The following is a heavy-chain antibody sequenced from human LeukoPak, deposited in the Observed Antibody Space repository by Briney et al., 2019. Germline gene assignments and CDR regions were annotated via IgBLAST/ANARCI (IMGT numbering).Heavy chain of an antibody. V-gene: IGHV4-39*07. D-gene: IGHD3-22*01. CDR3: ARIRSYYDSGYYPYYIDY. J-gene: IGHJ4*02. CDR1: GGSVSSNDYY. Sequence: PSETLSLTCTISGGSVSSNDYYWGWIRQPPGRGLEWIGTIHYSGSTYYKASLKSRVTISIDTSKKQFSLTLSSVTAADTAVCYCARIRSYYDSGYYPYYIDYWGQGILVTVSS. CDR2: IHYSGST.